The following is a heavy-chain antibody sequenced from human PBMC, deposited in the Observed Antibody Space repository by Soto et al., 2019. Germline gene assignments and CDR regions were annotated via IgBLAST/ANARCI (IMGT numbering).Heavy chain of an antibody. J-gene: IGHJ5*02. CDR1: GFTFSSYG. D-gene: IGHD3-16*01. CDR2: ICYDGSNK. V-gene: IGHV3-33*01. Sequence: QVQLVGSGGGVVQPGRALRLSCAASGFTFSSYGLHWVCQAPGKGLEWVAVICYDGSNKYYADSVKGRFTIYRDNSKNTLYLQMNSLRAEDTAVYYGATLGGSEAGFDPWGQGTLVTVSS. CDR3: ATLGGSEAGFDP.